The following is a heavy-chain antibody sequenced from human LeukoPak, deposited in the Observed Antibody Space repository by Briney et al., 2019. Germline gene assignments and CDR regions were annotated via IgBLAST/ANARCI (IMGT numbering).Heavy chain of an antibody. J-gene: IGHJ4*02. D-gene: IGHD1-26*01. Sequence: SETLSLTCTVSGGSVSSYYWNWIRRPPGKGLEWIGYIHYSGSTNYNPSLKSRVTISVDTSKNQYSLKLNSVTAADTAVYYCARWDSGSYFLDYWGQGTLVTVSS. CDR2: IHYSGST. CDR1: GGSVSSYY. V-gene: IGHV4-59*02. CDR3: ARWDSGSYFLDY.